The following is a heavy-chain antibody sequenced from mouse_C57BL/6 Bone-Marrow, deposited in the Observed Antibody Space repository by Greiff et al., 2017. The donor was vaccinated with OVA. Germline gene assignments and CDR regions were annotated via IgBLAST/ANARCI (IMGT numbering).Heavy chain of an antibody. CDR3: AREGDWYFDV. CDR1: GYTFTSYW. CDR2: IDPSDSYT. J-gene: IGHJ1*03. V-gene: IGHV1-50*01. Sequence: VQLQQSGAELVKPGASVKLSCKASGYTFTSYWMQWVKQRPGQGLEWIGEIDPSDSYTNYNQKFKGKATLTVDTSSSTAYMQLSSLTSEDSAVYYCAREGDWYFDVWGTGTPVTVSS.